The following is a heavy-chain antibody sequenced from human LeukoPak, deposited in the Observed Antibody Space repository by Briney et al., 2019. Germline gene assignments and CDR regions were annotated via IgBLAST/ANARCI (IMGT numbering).Heavy chain of an antibody. CDR3: ARETNRGGSGSYYKFDY. CDR1: GGSISSGDYY. CDR2: IYYSGST. D-gene: IGHD3-10*01. V-gene: IGHV4-30-4*08. Sequence: PSETLSLTCTVSGGSISSGDYYWSWIRQPPGKGLEWIGYIYYSGSTYYNPSLKSRVTISVDTSKNQFSLKLSSVTGADTAVYYCARETNRGGSGSYYKFDYWGQGTLVTVSS. J-gene: IGHJ4*02.